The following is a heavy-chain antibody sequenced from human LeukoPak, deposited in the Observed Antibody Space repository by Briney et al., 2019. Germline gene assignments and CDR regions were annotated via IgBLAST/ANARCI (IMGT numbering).Heavy chain of an antibody. V-gene: IGHV4-34*01. D-gene: IGHD3-10*01. J-gene: IGHJ3*02. CDR2: INHSGST. Sequence: SETLSLTCAVYGGSFSGYYWSWIRQPPGKGLEWIGEINHSGSTNYNPSLKSRVTISVDTSKNQFSLKLSSVTAADTAVYYCATYSSMVRGVYDAFDIWGQGTMVTVSS. CDR3: ATYSSMVRGVYDAFDI. CDR1: GGSFSGYY.